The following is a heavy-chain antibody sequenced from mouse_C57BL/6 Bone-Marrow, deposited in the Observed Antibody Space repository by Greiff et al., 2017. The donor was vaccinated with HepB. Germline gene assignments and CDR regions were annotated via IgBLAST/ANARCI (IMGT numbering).Heavy chain of an antibody. J-gene: IGHJ3*01. CDR3: ARQGALGRETWFAY. D-gene: IGHD4-1*01. CDR2: ISGGGGNT. Sequence: EVKVEESGGGLVKPGGSLKLSCAASGFTFSSYTMSWVRQTPEKRLEWVATISGGGGNTYYPDSVKGRFTISRDNAKNTLYLQMSSLRSEDTALYYCARQGALGRETWFAYWGQGTLVTVSA. CDR1: GFTFSSYT. V-gene: IGHV5-9*01.